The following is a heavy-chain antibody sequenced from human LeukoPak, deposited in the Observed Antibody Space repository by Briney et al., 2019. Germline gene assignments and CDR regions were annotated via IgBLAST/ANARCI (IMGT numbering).Heavy chain of an antibody. CDR1: GFTFDNYA. Sequence: GGSLRLTCAASGFTFDNYAIHWVRQAPGKGLEWVSLISGDGGSTYYADSMKGRFTISRDNSKNSLYLQMNSLRTEDTALYYCAKDSQEFFQHWGQGTLVTVSS. CDR3: AKDSQEFFQH. V-gene: IGHV3-43*02. J-gene: IGHJ1*01. CDR2: ISGDGGST.